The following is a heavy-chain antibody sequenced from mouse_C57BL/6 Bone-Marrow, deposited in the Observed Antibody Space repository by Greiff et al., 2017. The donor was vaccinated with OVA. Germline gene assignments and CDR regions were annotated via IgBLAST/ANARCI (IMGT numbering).Heavy chain of an antibody. V-gene: IGHV1-54*01. Sequence: QVQLQQSGAELVRPGTSVKVSCKASGYAFTNYLIEWVKQRPGQGLEWFGVINPGSGGTNYNEKFKGKATLTADKSSSTAYMQLSSLTSEDSAVYFCARSRGPYYYAMDYWGQGTSVTVSS. CDR2: INPGSGGT. J-gene: IGHJ4*01. CDR3: ARSRGPYYYAMDY. CDR1: GYAFTNYL.